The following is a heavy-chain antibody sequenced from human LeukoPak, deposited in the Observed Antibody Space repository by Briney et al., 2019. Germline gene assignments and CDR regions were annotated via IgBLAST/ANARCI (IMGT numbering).Heavy chain of an antibody. D-gene: IGHD3-10*01. CDR3: ARDLSFGSGSN. Sequence: GGSLRLSCAASGFTFSSHGMHWVRQAPGKGLDWVAGIWYDGSKSFYAGSVKGRFTISRDNSKNTLYLQMNSLRAEDTAVYHCARDLSFGSGSNWGQGTLVTVSS. J-gene: IGHJ4*02. V-gene: IGHV3-33*01. CDR2: IWYDGSKS. CDR1: GFTFSSHG.